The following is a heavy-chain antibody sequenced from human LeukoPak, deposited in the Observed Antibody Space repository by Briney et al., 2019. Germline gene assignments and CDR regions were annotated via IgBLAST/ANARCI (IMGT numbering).Heavy chain of an antibody. D-gene: IGHD3-22*01. J-gene: IGHJ4*02. CDR2: IYYSGST. V-gene: IGHV4-59*01. CDR1: GGSISSYY. CDR3: ARVIPEYYYDSSAFDF. Sequence: SETLSLTCTVSGGSISSYYWSWIRQPRGKGLEWIGYIYYSGSTNYNPSLKSRVTISVDTSKNQFSLKLSSVTAADRAVYYCARVIPEYYYDSSAFDFWGQGTLVTVSS.